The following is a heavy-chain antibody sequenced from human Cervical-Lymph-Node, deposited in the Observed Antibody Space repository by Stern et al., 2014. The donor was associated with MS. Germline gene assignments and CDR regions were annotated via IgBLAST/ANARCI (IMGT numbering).Heavy chain of an antibody. D-gene: IGHD1-1*01. Sequence: QVQLVQSGAEVKKPGSSVKVSCKASGGTFSSYAISWVRQAPGQVLEWMGGIIPIFGTANYAQKFQGRVTITADESTSTAYMELSSLRSEDTAVYYCARNWNALEDYYYGMDVWGQGTTVTVSS. J-gene: IGHJ6*02. V-gene: IGHV1-69*01. CDR3: ARNWNALEDYYYGMDV. CDR2: IIPIFGTA. CDR1: GGTFSSYA.